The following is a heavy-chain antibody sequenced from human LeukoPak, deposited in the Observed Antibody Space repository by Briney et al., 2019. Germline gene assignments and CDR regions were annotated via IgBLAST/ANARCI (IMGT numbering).Heavy chain of an antibody. CDR1: GLSYSDYT. CDR2: ISSSSSYI. J-gene: IGHJ4*02. V-gene: IGHV3-21*01. Sequence: GGSLTLSCARSGLSYSDYTMNWVRQAPGRGREWVSSISSSSSYIYYADSVKGRFTISRDNAKNSLYLQMNSLRAEDTAVYYCARGYGRADYWGQGTLVSVSS. D-gene: IGHD5-18*01. CDR3: ARGYGRADY.